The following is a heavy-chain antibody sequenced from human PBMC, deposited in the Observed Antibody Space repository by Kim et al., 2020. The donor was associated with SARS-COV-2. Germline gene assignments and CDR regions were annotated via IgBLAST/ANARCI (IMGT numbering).Heavy chain of an antibody. CDR2: ITGSNFNNI. J-gene: IGHJ3*01. CDR3: ASFHGFNV. CDR1: GFPFSTYS. V-gene: IGHV3-48*02. Sequence: GGSLRLSCAASGFPFSTYSMNWVRQGPGKGLEWLAYITGSNFNNIRYVDSVKGRFTISRDNAKNSLFLQMNSLRDEDTAVYYCASFHGFNVWGQGTKVSV.